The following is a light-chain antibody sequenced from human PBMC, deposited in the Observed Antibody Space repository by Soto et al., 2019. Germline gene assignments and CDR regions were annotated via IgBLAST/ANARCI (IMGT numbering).Light chain of an antibody. J-gene: IGKJ1*01. CDR2: AAS. Sequence: DVQMTQSPSSLSASVGDRVTITCRASQSISSYLNWYQQKPGKAPKLLIYAASSLQSGVPSRFSGSGSETAFSLTISSLQPEDFAAYYCQQSYSISWTFGQGTKVEIK. CDR1: QSISSY. CDR3: QQSYSISWT. V-gene: IGKV1-39*01.